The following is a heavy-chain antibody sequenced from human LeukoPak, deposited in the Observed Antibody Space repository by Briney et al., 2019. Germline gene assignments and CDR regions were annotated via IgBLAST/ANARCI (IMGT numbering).Heavy chain of an antibody. CDR2: ISSSGSTI. V-gene: IGHV3-11*01. J-gene: IGHJ3*02. CDR1: GFTFSDYY. Sequence: GGSLRLSCAASGFTFSDYYMSWIRQAPGKGLEWVSYISSSGSTIYYADSVKGRFTISRDNAKNSLYLQMNSLRAEDTAVCYCARGITTVVTYDAFDIWGQGTMVTVSS. CDR3: ARGITTVVTYDAFDI. D-gene: IGHD4-23*01.